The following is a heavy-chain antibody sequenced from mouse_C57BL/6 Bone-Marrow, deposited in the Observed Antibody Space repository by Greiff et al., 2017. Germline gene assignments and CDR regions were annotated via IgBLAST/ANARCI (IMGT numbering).Heavy chain of an antibody. V-gene: IGHV1-64*01. CDR3: ARERTFYYGSSFAY. CDR1: GYTFTSYW. CDR2: IHPNSGST. D-gene: IGHD1-1*01. Sequence: QVQLQQPGAELVKPGASVKLSCKASGYTFTSYWMHWVKQRPGQGLEWIGMIHPNSGSTNYNEKFKSKATLTVDKSSSTAYMQLSSLTSEDYAVYYCARERTFYYGSSFAYWGQGALVTVAA. J-gene: IGHJ3*01.